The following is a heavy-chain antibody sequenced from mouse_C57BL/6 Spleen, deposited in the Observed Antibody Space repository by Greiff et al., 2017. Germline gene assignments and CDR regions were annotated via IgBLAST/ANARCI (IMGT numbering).Heavy chain of an antibody. V-gene: IGHV5-9-1*02. D-gene: IGHD1-1*01. Sequence: EVTLLESGEGLVKPGGSLKLSSAASGFTFSSYAMSLVRQTPQHMLDWVPYISSGGAYIYYADTVNDRFTISRANARNTLYLQMSSLKSEDTAMYYCTGGVVDFYDWGQGTTLTVAA. CDR3: TGGVVDFYD. CDR1: GFTFSSYA. CDR2: ISSGGAYI. J-gene: IGHJ2*01.